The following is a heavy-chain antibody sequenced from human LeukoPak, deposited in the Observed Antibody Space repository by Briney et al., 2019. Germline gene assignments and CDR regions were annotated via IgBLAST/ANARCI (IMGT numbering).Heavy chain of an antibody. CDR2: ISYDGSNK. CDR3: AKDPNPFYDFWSGYK. V-gene: IGHV3-30*04. CDR1: GFTFSSYA. J-gene: IGHJ4*02. Sequence: GGSLRLSCAASGFTFSSYAMHWVRQAPGKGLEWVAVISYDGSNKYYPDSAKGRFTISRDNSKNILYLQMNSLRAEDTAVYYCAKDPNPFYDFWSGYKWGQGTLVTVSS. D-gene: IGHD3-3*01.